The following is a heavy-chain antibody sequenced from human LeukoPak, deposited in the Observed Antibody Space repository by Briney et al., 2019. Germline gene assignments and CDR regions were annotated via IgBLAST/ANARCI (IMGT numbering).Heavy chain of an antibody. CDR2: IIPILGIA. V-gene: IGHV1-69*04. CDR1: GGTFSSYA. CDR3: ASPNAYYYDSSGYYGFDY. D-gene: IGHD3-22*01. J-gene: IGHJ4*02. Sequence: SVKVSCKASGGTFSSYAISWVRQAPGQGLEWMGRIIPILGIANYAQKFQGRVTITADKSTSTAYMELSSLRSEDTAVYYCASPNAYYYDSSGYYGFDYWGQGTLVTVSS.